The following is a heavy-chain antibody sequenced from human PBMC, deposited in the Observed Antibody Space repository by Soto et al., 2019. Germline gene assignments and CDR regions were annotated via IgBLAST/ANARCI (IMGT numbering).Heavy chain of an antibody. CDR2: IYSGGST. Sequence: GGSLRLSCAASGFTVSSNYMSWVRQAPGKGLEWVSVIYSGGSTYYADSVKGRFTISRDNSKNTLYLQMNSLRAEDTAVYYCARPGYSSGWYRFDIWGQGTRVTVSS. D-gene: IGHD6-19*01. CDR3: ARPGYSSGWYRFDI. CDR1: GFTVSSNY. J-gene: IGHJ3*02. V-gene: IGHV3-53*01.